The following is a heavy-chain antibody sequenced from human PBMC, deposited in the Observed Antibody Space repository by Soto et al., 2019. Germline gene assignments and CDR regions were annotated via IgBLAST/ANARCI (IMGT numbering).Heavy chain of an antibody. D-gene: IGHD6-19*01. V-gene: IGHV4-4*02. CDR2: IYHSGST. J-gene: IGHJ3*02. CDR1: SGSISSSNW. Sequence: QVQLQESGPGLVKPSGTLSLTCAVSSGSISSSNWWSWVRQPPGKGLEWIGEIYHSGSTNYNPSLTSRVTISVDKSKNHFSLKLSSVTAADTAVYYCAGGRLAVAGTTDAFDIWGQGTMVTVSS. CDR3: AGGRLAVAGTTDAFDI.